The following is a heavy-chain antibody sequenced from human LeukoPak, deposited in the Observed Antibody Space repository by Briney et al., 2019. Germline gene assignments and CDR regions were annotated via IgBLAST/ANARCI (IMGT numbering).Heavy chain of an antibody. Sequence: ASVTVSCKASGYIFTNYAIHWVRQAPGQGLEWMGWINTNTGNPTYAQGFTGRFVFSLDTSVSTAYLQISSLKAEDTAIYYCARAGSGYSYWYFDLWGRGTLVTVSS. J-gene: IGHJ2*01. D-gene: IGHD5-12*01. CDR2: INTNTGNP. V-gene: IGHV7-4-1*02. CDR3: ARAGSGYSYWYFDL. CDR1: GYIFTNYA.